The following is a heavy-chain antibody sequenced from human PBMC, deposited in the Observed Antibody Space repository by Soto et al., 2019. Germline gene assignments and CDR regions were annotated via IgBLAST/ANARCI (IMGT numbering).Heavy chain of an antibody. CDR1: GFSFSSYG. CDR2: IWHDGSNK. J-gene: IGHJ5*02. CDR3: ARAGDSSASGRRFDP. D-gene: IGHD6-6*01. V-gene: IGHV3-33*01. Sequence: QVQLVESGGGVVQPGRSLRLSCAASGFSFSSYGMHWVRQAPGKGLEWVAVIWHDGSNKYYAESVKGRFTISRDKLKNTLYLQVDSRRVEDTAVYYCARAGDSSASGRRFDPRGQGTLVTVFS.